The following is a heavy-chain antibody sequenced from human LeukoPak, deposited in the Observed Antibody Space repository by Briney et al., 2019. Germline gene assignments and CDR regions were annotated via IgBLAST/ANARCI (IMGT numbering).Heavy chain of an antibody. J-gene: IGHJ4*02. CDR2: ISSSSSTI. V-gene: IGHV3-48*04. CDR1: GFTVSSNY. D-gene: IGHD5-12*01. CDR3: ARDRFPGGYDKASPAFDY. Sequence: GGSLRLSCAVSGFTVSSNYMSWVRQAPGTGLEWVSYISSSSSTIYYADSVKGRFTISRDNAKNSLYLQMNSLRAEDTAVYYCARDRFPGGYDKASPAFDYWGQGTLVTVSS.